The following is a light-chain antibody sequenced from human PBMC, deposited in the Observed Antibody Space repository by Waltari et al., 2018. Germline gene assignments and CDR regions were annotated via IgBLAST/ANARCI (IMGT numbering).Light chain of an antibody. CDR2: SND. CDR1: SSKRGRNP. Sequence: QSVVTQNPSRSGAPGPRGTIFSYGGSSKRGRNPVTWYQHVPGTAPKLRIYSNDQRPSGFPDRFSGSKSGTSASLAIGGLRSEDEADYYCAAWDDSLNAYVFGSGTRAAVL. J-gene: IGLJ1*01. V-gene: IGLV1-44*01. CDR3: AAWDDSLNAYV.